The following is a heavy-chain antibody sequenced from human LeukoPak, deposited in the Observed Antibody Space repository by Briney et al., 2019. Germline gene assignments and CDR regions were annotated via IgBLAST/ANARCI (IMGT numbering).Heavy chain of an antibody. J-gene: IGHJ4*02. D-gene: IGHD1-26*01. CDR3: ARGGAWWELLFYFDY. Sequence: GGSLRLSCAASGFTFSSYAMHWVRQAPGKGLEWVAVISYDGSNKYYADSVKGRFTISRDNSKNTLYLQMNSLRAEDTAVYYCARGGAWWELLFYFDYWGQGTLVTVSS. CDR2: ISYDGSNK. V-gene: IGHV3-30*04. CDR1: GFTFSSYA.